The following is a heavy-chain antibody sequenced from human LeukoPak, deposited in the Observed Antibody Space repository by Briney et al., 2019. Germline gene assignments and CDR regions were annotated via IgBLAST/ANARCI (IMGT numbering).Heavy chain of an antibody. D-gene: IGHD3-22*01. CDR2: IIPILGIA. CDR1: GGTFSSYA. CDR3: EREYYDSSGYYYGGLDY. J-gene: IGHJ4*02. Sequence: SVKVSCKASGGTFSSYAISWVRQAPGQGLEWMGRIIPILGIANYAQKFQGRVTITADKSTSTAYMELSSLRSEDTAVYYCEREYYDSSGYYYGGLDYWGQGTLVTVSS. V-gene: IGHV1-69*04.